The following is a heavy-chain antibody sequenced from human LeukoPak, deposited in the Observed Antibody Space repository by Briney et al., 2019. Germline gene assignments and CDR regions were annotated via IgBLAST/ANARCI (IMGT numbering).Heavy chain of an antibody. D-gene: IGHD1-1*01. Sequence: GGSLRLSCAASGFTFSSYAMHWVRQAPGKGLEGVAVISYDGSNKYYADSVKGRFTISRDNSKNTLYLQMNSLRAEDTAVYYCARDPLGTRPGFDYWGQGTLVTVSS. CDR2: ISYDGSNK. CDR3: ARDPLGTRPGFDY. V-gene: IGHV3-30*04. J-gene: IGHJ4*02. CDR1: GFTFSSYA.